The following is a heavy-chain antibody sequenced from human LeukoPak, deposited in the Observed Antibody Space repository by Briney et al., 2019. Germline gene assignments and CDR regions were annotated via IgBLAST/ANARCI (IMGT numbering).Heavy chain of an antibody. CDR2: IYHDGST. Sequence: SETLSLTCAVSGDSISSGAYSWSRIRQPPGKGLELIGYIYHDGSTYYNPSLKSRITISVDRSKNQFSLKLSSVTAADAAVYYCVGEDSGGWRFDYWGQGTLVTVSS. D-gene: IGHD3-22*01. CDR1: GDSISSGAYS. V-gene: IGHV4-30-2*01. CDR3: VGEDSGGWRFDY. J-gene: IGHJ4*02.